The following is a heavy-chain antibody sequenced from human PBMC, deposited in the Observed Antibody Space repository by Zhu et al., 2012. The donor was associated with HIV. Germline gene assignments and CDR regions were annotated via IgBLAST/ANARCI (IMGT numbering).Heavy chain of an antibody. CDR1: GASFSSYY. V-gene: IGHV4-34*01. Sequence: QVQLQESGAGLLKPSETLSLTCAVYGASFSSYYWTWLRQSPGKGLERIGDINHSGNTNYNSSFKSRVTISIDNSKNQFSLSLKSVTADDSAVYFCAGQIAVADARPGYFDRWGQGTLVTVSS. CDR3: AGQIAVADARPGYFDR. J-gene: IGHJ1*01. D-gene: IGHD2-21*01. CDR2: INHSGNT.